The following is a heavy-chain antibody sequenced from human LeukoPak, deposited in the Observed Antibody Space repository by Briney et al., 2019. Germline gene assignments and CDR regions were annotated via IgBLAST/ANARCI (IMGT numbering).Heavy chain of an antibody. V-gene: IGHV4-59*01. Sequence: KTSETLSLTCTVFGGSISSYYWSWIRQPPGKGLEWIGYIYYSGSTNYNPSLKSRVTISVDTSKNQFSLKLSSVTAADTAVYYCARSTVTTDWFDPWGQGTLVTVSS. J-gene: IGHJ5*02. CDR3: ARSTVTTDWFDP. CDR1: GGSISSYY. CDR2: IYYSGST. D-gene: IGHD4-11*01.